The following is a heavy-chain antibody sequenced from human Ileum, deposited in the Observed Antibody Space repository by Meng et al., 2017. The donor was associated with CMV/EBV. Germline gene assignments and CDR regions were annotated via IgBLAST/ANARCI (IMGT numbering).Heavy chain of an antibody. CDR3: ASGDSLRAVDF. D-gene: IGHD2-21*02. J-gene: IGHJ4*02. Sequence: QGPLRESGPGLVPPSETLSLTCTVPGGSISSGTYYWGWIRQPPGKGLEWIGSIYYSGGTYYNPSLKSRVTISVDTSKNQFSLKLNSVTAADTAVYYCASGDSLRAVDFWGQGTLVTVSS. CDR2: IYYSGGT. V-gene: IGHV4-39*07. CDR1: GGSISSGTYY.